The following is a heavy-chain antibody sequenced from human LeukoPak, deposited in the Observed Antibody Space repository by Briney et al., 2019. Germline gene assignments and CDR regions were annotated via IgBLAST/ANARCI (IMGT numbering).Heavy chain of an antibody. CDR1: GLIVSSNY. J-gene: IGHJ5*02. D-gene: IGHD3-10*01. CDR2: IRYDGNDK. Sequence: TGGSLRLSCAASGLIVSSNYMGWVRQAPGKGLEWVAFIRYDGNDKYYAKSVKGRFTISKDTSRNTLYLQMNTLRLEDTAVYYCAKDLMRDRWFGESWGQGTLVTVSS. V-gene: IGHV3-30*02. CDR3: AKDLMRDRWFGES.